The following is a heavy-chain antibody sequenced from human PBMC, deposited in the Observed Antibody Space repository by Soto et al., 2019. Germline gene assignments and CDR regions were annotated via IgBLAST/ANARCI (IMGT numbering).Heavy chain of an antibody. CDR3: ARGQIVVVVAATLAEYYYGMDV. V-gene: IGHV1-69*13. CDR1: GGTFSSYA. CDR2: IIPIFGTA. J-gene: IGHJ6*02. Sequence: SVKVSCKASGGTFSSYAISWVRQAPGQGLEWMGGIIPIFGTANYAQKFQGRVTITADESTSTAYMELSSLRSEDTAVYYCARGQIVVVVAATLAEYYYGMDVWGQGTTVTVSS. D-gene: IGHD2-15*01.